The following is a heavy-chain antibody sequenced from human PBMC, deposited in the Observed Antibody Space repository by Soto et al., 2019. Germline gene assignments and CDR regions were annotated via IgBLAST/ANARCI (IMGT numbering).Heavy chain of an antibody. V-gene: IGHV1-2*02. CDR3: ARDGAGVVVAAADWFDP. Sequence: QVQLVQSGAEVKKPGASVKVSCKASGYTFTGYYMHWVRQAPGQGLVWMGWFNPNSGGTNYAQKFQRRVTMTRDTSLSTAYMERSRLRSDDTAVYYCARDGAGVVVAAADWFDPWGQGTLVTVSS. CDR1: GYTFTGYY. D-gene: IGHD2-15*01. CDR2: FNPNSGGT. J-gene: IGHJ5*02.